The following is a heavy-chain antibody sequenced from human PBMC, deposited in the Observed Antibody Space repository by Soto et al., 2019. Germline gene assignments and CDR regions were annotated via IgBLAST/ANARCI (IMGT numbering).Heavy chain of an antibody. J-gene: IGHJ4*02. V-gene: IGHV5-10-1*01. D-gene: IGHD3-22*01. Sequence: LKISCKGCGYSFAGYWITWVRQKPGKGLEWMGRIDPSDSQTYYSPSFRGHVTISVTKSITTVFLQWSSLRASDTAMYYCARQIYDSDTGPNFQYYFDSWGQGTPVTVSS. CDR3: ARQIYDSDTGPNFQYYFDS. CDR2: IDPSDSQT. CDR1: GYSFAGYW.